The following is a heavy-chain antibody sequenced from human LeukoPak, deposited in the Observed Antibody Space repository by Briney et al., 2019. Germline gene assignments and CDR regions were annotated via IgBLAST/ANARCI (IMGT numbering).Heavy chain of an antibody. CDR2: ISSDGTNK. J-gene: IGHJ6*02. CDR1: GFTFSSYT. Sequence: GRSLRLSCAASGFTFSSYTMHWVRQAPGKGLEWVAVISSDGTNKYYADSVQGRFTISRDNSKNTVYLQMNSLRAEDTAVYYCARVSTVTNYYYYYGMDVWGQGTTVTVSS. V-gene: IGHV3-30-3*01. CDR3: ARVSTVTNYYYYYGMDV. D-gene: IGHD4-11*01.